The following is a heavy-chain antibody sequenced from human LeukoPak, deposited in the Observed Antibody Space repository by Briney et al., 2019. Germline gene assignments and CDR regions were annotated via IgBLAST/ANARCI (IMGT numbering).Heavy chain of an antibody. CDR1: GFTFSSYG. CDR2: ISYDGSNK. V-gene: IGHV3-30*03. J-gene: IGHJ1*01. CDR3: ARGLRWPLDYFQH. D-gene: IGHD4-23*01. Sequence: GGSLRLSCAASGFTFSSYGMHWVRQAPGKGLEWVAVISYDGSNKYYADSVKGRFTISRDNSKNTLYLQMNSLRAEDTAVYYCARGLRWPLDYFQHWGQGTLVTVSS.